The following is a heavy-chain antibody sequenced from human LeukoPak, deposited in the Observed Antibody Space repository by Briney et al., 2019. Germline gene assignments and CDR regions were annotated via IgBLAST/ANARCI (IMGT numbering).Heavy chain of an antibody. D-gene: IGHD6-6*01. J-gene: IGHJ4*02. Sequence: SETLSPTCTVSGGSISSSSYYWGWIRQPPGKGLEWIGSIYYSGSTYYNPSLKSRVTISVDTSKNQFSLKLSSVTAADTAVYYCARNPYSRSSLYYFDYWGQGTLVTVSS. CDR3: ARNPYSRSSLYYFDY. V-gene: IGHV4-39*01. CDR2: IYYSGST. CDR1: GGSISSSSYY.